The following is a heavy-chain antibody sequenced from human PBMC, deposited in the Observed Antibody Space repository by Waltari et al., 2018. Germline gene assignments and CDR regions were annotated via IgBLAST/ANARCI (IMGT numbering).Heavy chain of an antibody. CDR1: VFTFSSYG. D-gene: IGHD6-19*01. CDR2: ISYDGSNK. CDR3: AKDRRGRSIAVAGMVDY. V-gene: IGHV3-30*18. Sequence: QVQLVESGGGVVQPGRSLRLSCAASVFTFSSYGMHWVRQAPAKGLEWVAVISYDGSNKYYADSVKGRFTISRDNSKNTLYLQMNSLRAEDTAVYYCAKDRRGRSIAVAGMVDYWGQGTLVTVSS. J-gene: IGHJ4*02.